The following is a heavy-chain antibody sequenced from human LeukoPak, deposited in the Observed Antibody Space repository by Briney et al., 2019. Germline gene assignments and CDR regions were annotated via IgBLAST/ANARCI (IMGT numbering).Heavy chain of an antibody. D-gene: IGHD3-22*01. Sequence: SVNVSCKASGGTFSSYAISWVRQAPGQGLEWMGGIIPIFGTANYAQKFQGRVTITTDESTSTAYMELSSLRSEDTAVYYCARTARASYYDSSGSPNYYYYMDVWGKGTTVTVSS. V-gene: IGHV1-69*05. CDR3: ARTARASYYDSSGSPNYYYYMDV. CDR2: IIPIFGTA. J-gene: IGHJ6*03. CDR1: GGTFSSYA.